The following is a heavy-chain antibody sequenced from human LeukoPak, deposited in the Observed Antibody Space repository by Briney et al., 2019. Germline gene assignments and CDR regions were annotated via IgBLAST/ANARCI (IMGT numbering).Heavy chain of an antibody. V-gene: IGHV3-11*04. Sequence: PGGSLRLSCAASGFTFSDYYMSWIRQAPGKGLEWVSYISSSGSTIYYADSVKGRFTISRDNSKNTLYLQMNSLRAEDTAVYYCARGARHYYDSSGGPRHAFDIWGQGTMVTVSS. CDR3: ARGARHYYDSSGGPRHAFDI. D-gene: IGHD3-22*01. CDR1: GFTFSDYY. CDR2: ISSSGSTI. J-gene: IGHJ3*02.